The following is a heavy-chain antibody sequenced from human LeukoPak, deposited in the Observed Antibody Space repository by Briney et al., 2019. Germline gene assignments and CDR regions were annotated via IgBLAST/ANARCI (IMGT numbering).Heavy chain of an antibody. Sequence: ASVKVSCKASGYTFTSYYMHWVRQAPGQGLEWMGIINPSGGSTSYAQKSQGRVTMTRDMSTSTVYMELSSLRSEDTAVYYCARDRGEDYYDSSGYLFDYWGQGTLVTVSS. J-gene: IGHJ4*02. CDR3: ARDRGEDYYDSSGYLFDY. CDR1: GYTFTSYY. V-gene: IGHV1-46*01. D-gene: IGHD3-22*01. CDR2: INPSGGST.